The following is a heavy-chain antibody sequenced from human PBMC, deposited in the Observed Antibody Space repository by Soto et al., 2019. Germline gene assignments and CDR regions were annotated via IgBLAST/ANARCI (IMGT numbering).Heavy chain of an antibody. CDR1: GGSISSGGYY. CDR3: ARGGAVPSRYWFDP. Sequence: PSETLSLTCTVSGGSISSGGYYWSWIRQHPGKGLEWIGYIYYSGSTYYNPSLKSRVTISVDTSKNQFSLKLSSVTAADTAVYYCARGGAVPSRYWFDPWGQGTLVTVSS. J-gene: IGHJ5*02. V-gene: IGHV4-31*03. D-gene: IGHD2-2*01. CDR2: IYYSGST.